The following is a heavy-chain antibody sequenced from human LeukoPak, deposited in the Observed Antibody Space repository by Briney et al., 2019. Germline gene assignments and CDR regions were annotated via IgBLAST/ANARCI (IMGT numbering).Heavy chain of an antibody. CDR2: IYYSGST. D-gene: IGHD4-11*01. Sequence: SETLSLTCTVSGGSISSYYWSWIRQPPGKGLEWIGYIYYSGSTNYNPSLKSRVTISVDTSKNQFSLKLSSVTAADTAAYYCARHDYSNYVYFDLWGRGTLVTVSS. CDR3: ARHDYSNYVYFDL. V-gene: IGHV4-59*01. J-gene: IGHJ2*01. CDR1: GGSISSYY.